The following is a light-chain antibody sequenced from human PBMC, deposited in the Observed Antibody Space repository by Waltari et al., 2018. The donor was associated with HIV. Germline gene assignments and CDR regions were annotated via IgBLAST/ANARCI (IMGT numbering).Light chain of an antibody. Sequence: DIVMTQSPDSLAVSLGERATTNCKSSQSVLYSSNNKNYLVWYQQRPGQPPKLLIYWASTRESGVPDRFSGSGSGTDFTLTISSLQAEDVAVYYCQQYYNLPWTFGQGTKVEIK. CDR2: WAS. J-gene: IGKJ1*01. CDR3: QQYYNLPWT. CDR1: QSVLYSSNNKNY. V-gene: IGKV4-1*01.